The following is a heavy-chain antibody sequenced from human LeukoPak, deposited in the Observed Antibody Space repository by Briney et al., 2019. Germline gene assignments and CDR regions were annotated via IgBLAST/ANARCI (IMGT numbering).Heavy chain of an antibody. D-gene: IGHD1-26*01. J-gene: IGHJ4*02. CDR1: GFTFSSYW. Sequence: GGPLRLSCATSGFTFSSYWMHWVRQAPGKGLLWVSRINTDGSSTNFADSVRGRFTISRDNAKNTLYLQMNSLRAEDTAVYYCTRDLSGTYYGRFDYWGQRTLVTVSS. V-gene: IGHV3-74*01. CDR3: TRDLSGTYYGRFDY. CDR2: INTDGSST.